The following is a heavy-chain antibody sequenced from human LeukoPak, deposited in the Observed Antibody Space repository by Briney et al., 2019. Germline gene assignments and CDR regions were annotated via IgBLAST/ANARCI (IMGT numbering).Heavy chain of an antibody. CDR3: ARLWGYCSGGSCYSTPY. CDR2: IWDDGRNN. V-gene: IGHV3-33*01. D-gene: IGHD2-15*01. J-gene: IGHJ4*02. CDR1: GFTFSNYV. Sequence: PGGSLRLSCAASGFTFSNYVMHWVRQAPGKGLEWVAVIWDDGRNNYFADFVKGRFTISRDNSNNTLYLQMNSLRDEDTAVYYCARLWGYCSGGSCYSTPYWGQGTLVTVSS.